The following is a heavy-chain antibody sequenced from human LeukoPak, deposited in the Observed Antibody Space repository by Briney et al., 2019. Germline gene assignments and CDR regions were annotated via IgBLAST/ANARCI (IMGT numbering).Heavy chain of an antibody. D-gene: IGHD6-19*01. CDR2: IYYSGIT. CDR3: ARHFPHMDYSGWKQGWFDP. CDR1: GDSVNMRSFY. J-gene: IGHJ5*02. Sequence: SETLSLTCTVSGDSVNMRSFYWGWIRQPPGKGLEWIGSIYYSGITYYNPSLKSRVTISVDTSEHQISLRLIAVTAADTAVYYCARHFPHMDYSGWKQGWFDPLVQPRLVTVSS. V-gene: IGHV4-39*01.